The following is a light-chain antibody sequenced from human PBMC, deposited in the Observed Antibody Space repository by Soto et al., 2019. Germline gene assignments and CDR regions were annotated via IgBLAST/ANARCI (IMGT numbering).Light chain of an antibody. CDR2: WAS. J-gene: IGKJ1*01. CDR3: QKYYSSPPT. CDR1: HTILYSSDNKNY. V-gene: IGKV4-1*01. Sequence: DIVLTQSPDSLAVSLGERATINCKSSHTILYSSDNKNYLSWYQQRTGQPPKLLFSWASTRESGVPYRFSGRGSGTHFPLTITSLQSEDVALYYCQKYYSSPPTFGQGTKVEIK.